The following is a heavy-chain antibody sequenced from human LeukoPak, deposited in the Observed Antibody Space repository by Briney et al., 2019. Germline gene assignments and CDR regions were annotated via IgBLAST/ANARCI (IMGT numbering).Heavy chain of an antibody. CDR1: GFTFSDYA. J-gene: IGHJ4*02. D-gene: IGHD1-1*01. Sequence: GGSLRLSCAASGFTFSDYAMRWVRQARGKGLEWVSTASYYGGTEYDAGSVGGRFTVSRDTSRNTVSLQMSSLRVEDTGIYYGAKAGIGADGAGFLCEYWGQGTLVTVSS. CDR3: AKAGIGADGAGFLCEY. V-gene: IGHV3-23*01. CDR2: ASYYGGTE.